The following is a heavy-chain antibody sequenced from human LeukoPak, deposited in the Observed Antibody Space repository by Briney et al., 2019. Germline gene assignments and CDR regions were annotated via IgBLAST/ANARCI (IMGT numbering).Heavy chain of an antibody. CDR2: INHSGST. J-gene: IGHJ6*03. D-gene: IGHD6-19*01. V-gene: IGHV4-34*01. CDR3: ARGEVASTGYYYVDL. Sequence: SSETLSLTCAVYGGSLSGFYWRWLRQPPGKGLEWIGEINHSGSTNYNPSLKSRVTISVDTPKNQFSLKLSSVTAADTAVYYCARGEVASTGYYYVDLWVKGTTVTVSS. CDR1: GGSLSGFY.